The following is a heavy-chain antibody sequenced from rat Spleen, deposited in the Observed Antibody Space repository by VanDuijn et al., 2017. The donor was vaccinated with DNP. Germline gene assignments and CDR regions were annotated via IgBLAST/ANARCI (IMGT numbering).Heavy chain of an antibody. CDR1: GFIFSDYY. CDR2: ISFDVGIT. D-gene: IGHD1-1*01. Sequence: EVRLVESGGGLVQPGMSLKLSCTASGFIFSDYYMAWVRPAPTKGLELVAYISFDVGITYHGDSVKGRFTISRDNAKSTLYLQMNSLTSEDMATYYCVRPHYYSSGGFAYWGQGTLVTVSS. CDR3: VRPHYYSSGGFAY. V-gene: IGHV5-22*01. J-gene: IGHJ3*01.